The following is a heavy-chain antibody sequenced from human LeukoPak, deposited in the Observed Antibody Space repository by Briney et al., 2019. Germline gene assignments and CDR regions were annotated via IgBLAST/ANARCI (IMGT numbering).Heavy chain of an antibody. Sequence: PGGSLRLSCAASGFTFSSYAMHWVRQAPGKGLEWVANIKQDGSEKYYVDSVRGRFTISRDNAKNSLYLQMNSLRAEDTAVYYCTGARFDPWGQGTLVTVSS. CDR2: IKQDGSEK. D-gene: IGHD6-6*01. V-gene: IGHV3-7*04. J-gene: IGHJ5*02. CDR1: GFTFSSYA. CDR3: TGARFDP.